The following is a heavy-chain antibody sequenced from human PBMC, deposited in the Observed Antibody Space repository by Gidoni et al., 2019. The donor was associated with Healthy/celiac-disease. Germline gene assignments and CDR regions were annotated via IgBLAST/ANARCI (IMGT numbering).Heavy chain of an antibody. V-gene: IGHV3-74*01. CDR1: GFTFSSYW. Sequence: EVQLVESGGGLVQPGGSLRLSCAASGFTFSSYWMPWVRQAPGKGLVWVSRINSDGSSTSYADSVKGRFTISRDNAKNTLYLQMNSLRAEDTAVYYCARTGQELRDSGSYYNGYWGQGTLVTVSS. CDR3: ARTGQELRDSGSYYNGY. CDR2: INSDGSST. D-gene: IGHD1-26*01. J-gene: IGHJ4*02.